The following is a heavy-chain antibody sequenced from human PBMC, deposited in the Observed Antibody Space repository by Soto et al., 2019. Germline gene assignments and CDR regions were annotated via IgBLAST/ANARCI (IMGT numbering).Heavy chain of an antibody. V-gene: IGHV3-73*01. D-gene: IGHD6-13*01. J-gene: IGHJ4*02. CDR1: GFTFSGSA. CDR2: IRSKANNYAT. Sequence: RALRLSCAASGFTFSGSAMHSVRQASGKGLEWVGRIRSKANNYATAYAASVKGRFTISRDDSKNTAYLQMNSLKTEDTAVYNFISLTIIVSAGRVYDGPHNWGQGTLVTVSS. CDR3: ISLTIIVSAGRVYDGPHN.